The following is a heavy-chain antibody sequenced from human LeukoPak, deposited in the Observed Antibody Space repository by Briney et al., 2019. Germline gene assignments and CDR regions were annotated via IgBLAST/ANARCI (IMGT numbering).Heavy chain of an antibody. Sequence: GASVKVSCKVSGYTLTELSMHWVRQAPGKGLEWMGGFDLEDGETIYAQKFQGRVTMTEDTSTDTAYMELSSLRSEDTAVYYCATACGGSCYYNWFDPWGQGTLVTVSS. CDR1: GYTLTELS. CDR3: ATACGGSCYYNWFDP. J-gene: IGHJ5*02. D-gene: IGHD2-15*01. V-gene: IGHV1-24*01. CDR2: FDLEDGET.